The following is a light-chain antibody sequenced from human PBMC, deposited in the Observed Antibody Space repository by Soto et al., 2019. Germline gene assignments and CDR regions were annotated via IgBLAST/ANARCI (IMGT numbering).Light chain of an antibody. Sequence: EIVLTQSPATLSLSPGERATLSCRASQSVSSYLAWYQQKPGQAPRLLIYGASTRATGIPARFSGSGSGTEFTLTIGSLQSEDFAVYYCQQYSSSPSFGQGTRLEI. CDR2: GAS. CDR1: QSVSSY. V-gene: IGKV3-15*01. J-gene: IGKJ5*01. CDR3: QQYSSSPS.